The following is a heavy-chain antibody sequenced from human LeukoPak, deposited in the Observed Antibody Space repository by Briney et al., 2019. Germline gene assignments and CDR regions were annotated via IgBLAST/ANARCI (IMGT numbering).Heavy chain of an antibody. CDR1: GYTFTTYP. V-gene: IGHV7-4-1*02. J-gene: IGHJ5*02. Sequence: ASVKVSCKASGYTFTTYPMNWVRQAPGRGLEWMGWINTNTGNPTYAQGFTGRFVFSLDTSVGTAYLQISSLKADDTAVYYCARDPYTSSSWYRGRANNWFDPWGQGTLVTVSS. D-gene: IGHD6-13*01. CDR2: INTNTGNP. CDR3: ARDPYTSSSWYRGRANNWFDP.